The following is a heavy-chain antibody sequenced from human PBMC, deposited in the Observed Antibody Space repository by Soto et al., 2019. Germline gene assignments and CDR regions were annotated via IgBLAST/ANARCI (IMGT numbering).Heavy chain of an antibody. D-gene: IGHD3-10*01. CDR3: ADYIPGRSWFDP. CDR2: IIPIFGTA. J-gene: IGHJ5*02. CDR1: GGTFSSYA. V-gene: IGHV1-69*13. Sequence: SVKVSCKASGGTFSSYAISWVRQAPGQGLEWMGGIIPIFGTANYAQKFQGRVTITADESTSTAYMELSSLRSEDTAVYYCADYIPGRSWFDPWGQGTLVTVSS.